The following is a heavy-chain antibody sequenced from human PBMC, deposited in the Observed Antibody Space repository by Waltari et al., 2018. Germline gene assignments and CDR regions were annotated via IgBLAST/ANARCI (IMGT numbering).Heavy chain of an antibody. D-gene: IGHD4-17*01. J-gene: IGHJ4*02. CDR2: ISGIGDTI. V-gene: IGHV3-23*01. CDR3: ARLTTSVGLF. Sequence: EVQLLESGGGLVQPGGSLRLSCAASGFTFSTYAMTWVRQAPGKGLGGASGISGIGDTIYYADSVKGRFTISRDNSKNTLYLQMNSLRAEDTAVYHCARLTTSVGLFWGQGTLVTVSS. CDR1: GFTFSTYA.